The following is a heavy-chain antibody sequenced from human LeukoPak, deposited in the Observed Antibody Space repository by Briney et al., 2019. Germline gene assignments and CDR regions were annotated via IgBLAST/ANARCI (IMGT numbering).Heavy chain of an antibody. V-gene: IGHV1-46*01. J-gene: IGHJ4*02. D-gene: IGHD3-22*01. CDR2: INPSGGNT. CDR1: GYTFTSYY. CDR3: ARERIGYYYDSSGYFYFDY. Sequence: AASVKVSCKASGYTFTSYYMHWVRQAPGQGLEWMGIINPSGGNTSYAQKFQGRVTTTRDTSTSTVYMELSSLRSEDTAVYYCARERIGYYYDSSGYFYFDYWGQGTLVTVSS.